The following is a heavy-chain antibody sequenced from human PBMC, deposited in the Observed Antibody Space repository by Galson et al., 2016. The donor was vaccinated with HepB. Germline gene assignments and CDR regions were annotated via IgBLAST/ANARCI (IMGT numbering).Heavy chain of an antibody. D-gene: IGHD4-17*01. Sequence: SLRLSCADSGFTFSSYGMHWVRQAPGKGLDWVAAISSDGGSEFYADSLKGRFTISRDNAKNSVSLQMNRLRADDTAVYYCARVGDYGDLDFWGQGTLVTVSS. J-gene: IGHJ4*02. V-gene: IGHV3-33*08. CDR3: ARVGDYGDLDF. CDR2: ISSDGGSE. CDR1: GFTFSSYG.